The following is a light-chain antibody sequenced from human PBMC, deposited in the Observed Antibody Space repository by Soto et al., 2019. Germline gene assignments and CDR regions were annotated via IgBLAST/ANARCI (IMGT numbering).Light chain of an antibody. CDR3: QSYDSNISEV. CDR1: VSNIGAGYG. Sequence: QSLLTQPPSVPVPPGQTVTISCTRSVSNIGAGYGVQWYQQLPGTAPRLLIYGSDDRPSGVPDRFSASVSGNSASLAITGLQTEDEAVYYCQSYDSNISEVFGPGTKVNV. CDR2: GSD. V-gene: IGLV1-40*01. J-gene: IGLJ1*01.